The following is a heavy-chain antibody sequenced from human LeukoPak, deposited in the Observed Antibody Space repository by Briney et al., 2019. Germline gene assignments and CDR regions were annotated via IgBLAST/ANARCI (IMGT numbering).Heavy chain of an antibody. CDR3: ARGLYCSGGSCYGRFDY. CDR1: GFTFSNYN. J-gene: IGHJ4*02. D-gene: IGHD2-15*01. V-gene: IGHV3-48*01. Sequence: GGSLRLSCAASGFTFSNYNMNWVRQAPGKGLEWVSYISSSSSTIYYADSVKGRFTISRDNAKNSLYLQMKSLRAEDTAVYYCARGLYCSGGSCYGRFDYWGQGTLVTVSS. CDR2: ISSSSSTI.